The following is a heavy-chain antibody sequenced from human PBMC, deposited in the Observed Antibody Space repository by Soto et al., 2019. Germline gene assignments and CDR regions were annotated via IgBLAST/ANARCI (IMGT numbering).Heavy chain of an antibody. V-gene: IGHV1-18*01. Sequence: QVQLVQSGAEVKKPGASVKVSCKASGYTFTSYGISWVRQAPGQGLEWMGWISAYNGNTNYAQKLQGRVTMTTDTSTSTAYMELRSLRSDDTAVYYCARVDYDYVWGSYRETYYYYGMDVWGQGTTVTVSS. CDR1: GYTFTSYG. D-gene: IGHD3-16*02. J-gene: IGHJ6*02. CDR3: ARVDYDYVWGSYRETYYYYGMDV. CDR2: ISAYNGNT.